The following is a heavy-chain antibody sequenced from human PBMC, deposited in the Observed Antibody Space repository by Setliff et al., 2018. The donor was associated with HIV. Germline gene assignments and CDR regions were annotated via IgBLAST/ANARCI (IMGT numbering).Heavy chain of an antibody. CDR2: VSQSGST. Sequence: SETLSLTCSVSGVSINRTDHYWGWIRQSPGESLEWIGSVSQSGSTYYNPSLKSRITISVDRSKNLFSLKLISVTAADQGVYYCARVPVAGANWFDPWGLGTLVTVSS. V-gene: IGHV4-39*01. J-gene: IGHJ5*02. CDR1: GVSINRTDHY. D-gene: IGHD2-21*01. CDR3: ARVPVAGANWFDP.